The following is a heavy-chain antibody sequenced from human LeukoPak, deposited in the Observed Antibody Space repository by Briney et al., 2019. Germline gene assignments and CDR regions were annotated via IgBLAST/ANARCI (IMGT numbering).Heavy chain of an antibody. CDR3: AREDYDSRVFDY. CDR2: IYSSGST. V-gene: IGHV4-61*02. J-gene: IGHJ4*02. D-gene: IGHD3-22*01. CDR1: GGSIRFGTYY. Sequence: SETLSLTCTVSGGSIRFGTYYWSWIRQPAGKGLEWIGRIYSSGSTNYNPSLKSRVTISVDTSKNQFSLKLSSVTAADTAVYYCAREDYDSRVFDYWGQGTLVTVSS.